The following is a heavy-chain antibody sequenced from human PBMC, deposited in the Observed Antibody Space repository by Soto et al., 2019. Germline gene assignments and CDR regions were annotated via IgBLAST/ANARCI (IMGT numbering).Heavy chain of an antibody. CDR1: GYTFNTYY. CDR3: GGGGDMGVLLPVLAY. D-gene: IGHD3-16*01. Sequence: ASVKVSCKPSGYTFNTYYLHWVRQAPGQALEWMGVIHPSGGGTTYAQKFLGRVTVTRDTSTSTVFMELSSLRSDDTAVYYCGGGGDMGVLLPVLAYGGKGTLVPVS. CDR2: IHPSGGGT. J-gene: IGHJ4*02. V-gene: IGHV1-46*02.